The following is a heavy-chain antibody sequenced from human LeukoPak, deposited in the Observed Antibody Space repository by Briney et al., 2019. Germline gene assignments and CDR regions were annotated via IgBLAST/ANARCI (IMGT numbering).Heavy chain of an antibody. CDR1: GGSISSGSYY. CDR2: IYTSGST. D-gene: IGHD3-3*01. J-gene: IGHJ4*02. Sequence: SETLALTCTVSGGSISSGSYYWSWIRQPAGKGLEWIGRIYTSGSTNYNPSLKSRVTISVDTSKNQFSLKLSSVTAADTAVYYFARETGITIFVVVIRTYLYFDYWGQGTLVTVSS. V-gene: IGHV4-61*02. CDR3: ARETGITIFVVVIRTYLYFDY.